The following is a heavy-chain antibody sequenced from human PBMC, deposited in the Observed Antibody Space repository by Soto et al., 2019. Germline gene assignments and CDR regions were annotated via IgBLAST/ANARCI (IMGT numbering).Heavy chain of an antibody. Sequence: EVQLVESGGGLVQPGGSLRLSCAASGLIFSNYKMHWVRQAPGKGLVWVSRINTDGSTTDYADSVKGRFTVSRDNAKNTMYLQMNSLTVDDTAVYFCARDTNGLHYWGQGTLVTVSS. D-gene: IGHD2-2*01. CDR2: INTDGSTT. CDR1: GLIFSNYK. J-gene: IGHJ4*02. CDR3: ARDTNGLHY. V-gene: IGHV3-74*01.